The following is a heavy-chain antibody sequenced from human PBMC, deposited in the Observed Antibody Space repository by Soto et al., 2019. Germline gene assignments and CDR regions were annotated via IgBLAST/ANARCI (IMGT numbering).Heavy chain of an antibody. J-gene: IGHJ6*02. D-gene: IGHD2-15*01. V-gene: IGHV3-7*03. CDR1: EFTFKNFW. CDR2: INQDGSEK. CDR3: AKGGPYYYYGMDV. Sequence: VGSLRLSCAASEFTFKNFWMTWVRQALGKGLECVANINQDGSEKYYVNSVKGRFTISRDNAKNSLYLQMNSLRAEDTAIYYCAKGGPYYYYGMDVWGQGTTVTVSS.